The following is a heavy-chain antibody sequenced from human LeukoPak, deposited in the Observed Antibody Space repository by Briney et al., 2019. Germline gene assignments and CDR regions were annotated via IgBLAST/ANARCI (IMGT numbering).Heavy chain of an antibody. CDR2: ITSSGDST. V-gene: IGHV3-23*01. J-gene: IGHJ4*02. CDR3: ARTDDFPFGD. Sequence: SGGSLRLSCAASGFTFSNYAMSWVRQAPGKGLEWVSMITSSGDSTYYTDSVKGRFSISRDNSKSTLYLQMNSLRAEDTARYYCARTDDFPFGDWGQGTLVTVSS. CDR1: GFTFSNYA. D-gene: IGHD3-16*01.